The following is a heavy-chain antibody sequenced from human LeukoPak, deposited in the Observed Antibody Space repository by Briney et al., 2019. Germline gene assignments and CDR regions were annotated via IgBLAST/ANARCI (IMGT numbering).Heavy chain of an antibody. J-gene: IGHJ4*02. D-gene: IGHD3-10*01. CDR3: AKDREGDYYGSGTYNY. V-gene: IGHV3-23*01. Sequence: GGSLRPSCAASGFTFSSYAMSWVRQAPGKGLEWVSAISGSGGSTYYADSVKGRFTISRDNSENTLYLQMNSLRAEDTAVYYCAKDREGDYYGSGTYNYWGQGTLVTVSS. CDR2: ISGSGGST. CDR1: GFTFSSYA.